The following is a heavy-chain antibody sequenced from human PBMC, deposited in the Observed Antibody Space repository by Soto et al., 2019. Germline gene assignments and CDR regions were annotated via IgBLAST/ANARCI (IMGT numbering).Heavy chain of an antibody. CDR1: GFSLSTSGVG. D-gene: IGHD2-15*01. V-gene: IGHV2-5*02. J-gene: IGHJ6*02. CDR3: AYLPCSGGSCYWFSYSGMDV. CDR2: IYWDDDK. Sequence: QITLKESGPTLVKPTQTLTLTCTFSGFSLSTSGVGVAWIRQPPGKGLEWLALIYWDDDKRYRPSLETRLTITKDTSKNQVVLTMTNVDSVDTATYYCAYLPCSGGSCYWFSYSGMDVCGQGTTVIVSS.